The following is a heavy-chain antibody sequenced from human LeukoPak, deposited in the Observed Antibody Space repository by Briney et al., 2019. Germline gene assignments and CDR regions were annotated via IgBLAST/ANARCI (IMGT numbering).Heavy chain of an antibody. CDR1: GDFISSHY. V-gene: IGHV4-59*11. CDR2: IYYSGST. D-gene: IGHD3-22*01. J-gene: IGHJ4*02. Sequence: SETLSLTCTVPGDFISSHYWNWIRQPPGKGLEWIGYIYYSGSTNYNPSLKSRLTMSLDTSKNQFSLKLSSVTAADTAVYYCARMVSGGYYSYWGQGILVTVSS. CDR3: ARMVSGGYYSY.